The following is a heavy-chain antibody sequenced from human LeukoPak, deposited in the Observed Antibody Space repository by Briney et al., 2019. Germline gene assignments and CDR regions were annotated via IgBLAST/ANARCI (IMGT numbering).Heavy chain of an antibody. J-gene: IGHJ6*03. Sequence: ASVKVSCKASGYIFTGYYIHWVRQAPGQGLEWMGWINPNSGGTNYTQKFQGRVTMTRDTSISTAYMELSRLRSDDTAVYYCARDQETIAAAYYYYYMDVWGKGTTVTVSS. V-gene: IGHV1-2*02. CDR1: GYIFTGYY. D-gene: IGHD6-13*01. CDR2: INPNSGGT. CDR3: ARDQETIAAAYYYYYMDV.